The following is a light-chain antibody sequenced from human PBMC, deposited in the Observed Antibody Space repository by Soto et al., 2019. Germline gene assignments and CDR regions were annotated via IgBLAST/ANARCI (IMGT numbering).Light chain of an antibody. CDR1: QSISSW. Sequence: DIQMTQSPSTLSASVGDRVTITCRASQSISSWLAWYQQKPGKAPKLLIYDASNLESGVPSRFSGGGSGTEFPLTISSLQPDDFANSYGQQYNYFWAFGQGTRVEIK. V-gene: IGKV1-5*01. CDR3: QQYNYFWA. CDR2: DAS. J-gene: IGKJ1*01.